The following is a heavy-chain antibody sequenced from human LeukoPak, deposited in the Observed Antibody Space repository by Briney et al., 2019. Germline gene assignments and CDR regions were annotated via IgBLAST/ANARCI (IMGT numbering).Heavy chain of an antibody. V-gene: IGHV3-23*01. CDR3: ATPARTDAFDI. CDR2: ISGSGGNT. J-gene: IGHJ3*02. D-gene: IGHD1-14*01. Sequence: GGSLRLSCAASGLTFSSYGMHWVRQAPGTGLEWVSSISGSGGNTYYADCVKGRFTISRDNSKNTLYLQMNRLRAEDTAVYYCATPARTDAFDIWGHGTMITASS. CDR1: GLTFSSYG.